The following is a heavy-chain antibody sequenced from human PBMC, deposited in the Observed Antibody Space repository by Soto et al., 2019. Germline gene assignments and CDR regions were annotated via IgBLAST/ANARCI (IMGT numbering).Heavy chain of an antibody. CDR2: INHSGST. D-gene: IGHD6-6*01. V-gene: IGHV4-34*01. CDR3: ARVGGIAARSDY. J-gene: IGHJ4*02. CDR1: GGSFSGYY. Sequence: PWETLSLTCAVYGGSFSGYYWSWIRQPPGKGLEWIGEINHSGSTNYNPSLKSRVTISVDTSKNQFSLKLSSVTAADTAVYYCARVGGIAARSDYWGQGTLVTVSS.